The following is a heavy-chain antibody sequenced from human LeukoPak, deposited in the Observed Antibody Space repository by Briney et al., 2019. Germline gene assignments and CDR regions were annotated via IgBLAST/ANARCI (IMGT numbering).Heavy chain of an antibody. CDR2: VRGNNDDT. J-gene: IGHJ4*02. D-gene: IGHD5-12*01. V-gene: IGHV3-23*01. Sequence: GGSLRLSCTASGFTFSNHAMAWVRQAPGKGLGWVSVVRGNNDDTSYADSVKGRFTISRDNSKNTLNLQMNNLRPDDTSIYYCATSGYLGYDHPYWGQGALVTVSS. CDR1: GFTFSNHA. CDR3: ATSGYLGYDHPY.